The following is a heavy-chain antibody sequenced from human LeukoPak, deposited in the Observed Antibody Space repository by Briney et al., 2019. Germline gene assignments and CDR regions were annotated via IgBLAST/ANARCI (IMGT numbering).Heavy chain of an antibody. Sequence: PGGSLRLSCAASGFTFSSYAMHWVRQAPGKGLEYVSAISSNGGSTYYANSVKGRFTISRDNSKNTLYLQMGSLRAEDMAVYYCARALGGTTGMNDYWGQGTLVTASS. CDR1: GFTFSSYA. CDR3: ARALGGTTGMNDY. D-gene: IGHD6-19*01. CDR2: ISSNGGST. V-gene: IGHV3-64*01. J-gene: IGHJ4*02.